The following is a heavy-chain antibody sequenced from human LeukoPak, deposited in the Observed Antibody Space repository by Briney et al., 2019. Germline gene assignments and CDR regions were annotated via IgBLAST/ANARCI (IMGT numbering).Heavy chain of an antibody. Sequence: PSETLSLTCTVSGGSISSSSYYWGWIRQPPGKGLEWIGSIYYSGTTYSNPSLKSRVTISVDTSKNQFSLKLSSVTAADTAVYYCARGSQWLVLRPFDYWGQGTLVTVSS. CDR2: IYYSGTT. CDR3: ARGSQWLVLRPFDY. J-gene: IGHJ4*02. V-gene: IGHV4-39*01. CDR1: GGSISSSSYY. D-gene: IGHD6-19*01.